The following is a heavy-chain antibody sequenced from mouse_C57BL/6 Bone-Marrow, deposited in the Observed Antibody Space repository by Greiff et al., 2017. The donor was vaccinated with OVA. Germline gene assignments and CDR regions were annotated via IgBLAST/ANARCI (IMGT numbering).Heavy chain of an antibody. J-gene: IGHJ3*01. D-gene: IGHD1-1*01. CDR3: ARGDTTVSGRFAY. CDR2: IDPSDSYT. CDR1: GYTFTSYW. V-gene: IGHV1-69*01. Sequence: QVQLQQPGAELVMPGASVKLSCKASGYTFTSYWMHWVKQRPGQGLEWIGEIDPSDSYTNYNQKFKGKSTLTVDKSSSTAYMQLSSLTSEDSAVYYCARGDTTVSGRFAYWGQGTLVTVSA.